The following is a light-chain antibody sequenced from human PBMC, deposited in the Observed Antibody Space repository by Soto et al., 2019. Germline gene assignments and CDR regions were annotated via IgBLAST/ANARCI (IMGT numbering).Light chain of an antibody. V-gene: IGLV2-8*01. CDR1: SSDVGGYNF. CDR3: SSYAGSHYV. Sequence: QSALTQPPSASGSPGQSVTISCTGVSSDVGGYNFVSWYQQRPGKAPKVIIYEVSKRPSGVPDRFSGSKSGSTASLTVSGLQAEDEADYYCSSYAGSHYVFGTGTKVTVL. J-gene: IGLJ1*01. CDR2: EVS.